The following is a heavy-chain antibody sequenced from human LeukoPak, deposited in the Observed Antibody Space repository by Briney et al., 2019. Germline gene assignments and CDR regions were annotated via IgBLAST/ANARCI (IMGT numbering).Heavy chain of an antibody. CDR2: IRNKADGYTT. D-gene: IGHD3-10*01. Sequence: GGSLRLSCEASGFTFSRHYMDWVRQSPGQGLEWVGLIRNKADGYTTIYAASVKGRFTITRDDSKNSVYLQMDSLKTEDTAVYYCGDLGSAGTDHWGQGTLVTVSS. CDR1: GFTFSRHY. J-gene: IGHJ4*02. V-gene: IGHV3-72*01. CDR3: GDLGSAGTDH.